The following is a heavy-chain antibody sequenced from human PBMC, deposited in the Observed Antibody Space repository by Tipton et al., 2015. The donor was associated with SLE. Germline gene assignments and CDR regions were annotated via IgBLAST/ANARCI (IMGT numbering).Heavy chain of an antibody. Sequence: GLVKPSETLSLTCTVSGGSISSYYWSWIRQPPGKGLEWIGYIYYSGSTNYNPSLKGRVTISVDTSKNQFSLKLSSVTAADTAVYYCAICCSGGSFDYWGQGTLVTVSS. V-gene: IGHV4-59*01. J-gene: IGHJ4*02. CDR1: GGSISSYY. CDR2: IYYSGST. D-gene: IGHD2-15*01. CDR3: AICCSGGSFDY.